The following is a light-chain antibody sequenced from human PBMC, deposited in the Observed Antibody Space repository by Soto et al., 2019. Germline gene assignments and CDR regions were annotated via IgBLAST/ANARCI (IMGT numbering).Light chain of an antibody. V-gene: IGLV1-47*01. Sequence: QSVLIQPPSASGTPGQRVTISCSGSSSNIGSNYVYWFQQLPGAAPKLLIYRNNQRPSGVPDRFSGSKSGTSASLAISCLRSEDEADYYCATWEDNLTARVFGGGTKLTVL. CDR1: SSNIGSNY. J-gene: IGLJ3*02. CDR2: RNN. CDR3: ATWEDNLTARV.